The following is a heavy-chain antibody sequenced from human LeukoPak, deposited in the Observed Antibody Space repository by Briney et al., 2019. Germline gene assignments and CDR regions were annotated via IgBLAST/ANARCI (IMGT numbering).Heavy chain of an antibody. CDR1: GFIFNTDA. CDR2: ISYDGSNK. V-gene: IGHV3-30-3*01. J-gene: IGHJ6*01. CDR3: ARDSYGMDV. Sequence: TGGSLRLSCAASGFIFNTDAIHWVRQAPGKGLDWVAVISYDGSNKYYADSVKGRFTISRDDSKNTLYLQMNSLRGEDTAVYYCARDSYGMDVWGQGTTVTVSS.